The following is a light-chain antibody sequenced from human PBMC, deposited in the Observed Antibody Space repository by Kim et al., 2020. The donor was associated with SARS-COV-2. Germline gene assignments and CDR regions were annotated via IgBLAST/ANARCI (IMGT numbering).Light chain of an antibody. CDR2: QDS. V-gene: IGLV3-1*01. Sequence: SVSAGKTASITCCGDKLGNKYACWYQQKPGQSPVLVIYQDSKRPAGIPGRFSGSNSGNTATLTSGGTQAMDEADYYCQAWDSSTVVFGGGTQLTVL. CDR3: QAWDSSTVV. J-gene: IGLJ2*01. CDR1: KLGNKY.